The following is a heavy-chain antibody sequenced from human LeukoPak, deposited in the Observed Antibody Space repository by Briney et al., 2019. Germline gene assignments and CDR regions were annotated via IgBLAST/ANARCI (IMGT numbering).Heavy chain of an antibody. CDR1: GFAVNSYG. J-gene: IGHJ4*02. V-gene: IGHV3-33*01. D-gene: IGHD3-10*01. Sequence: AGSLRLSGSAPGFAVNSYGMDWVCQGPGQRLEWVALIWHDGSHKFYSNSVRGQFTISRDNSKNTVSLQMNNLRPEDTAVYYCAGAVFGPGRDPGLWGPGTLVTVSS. CDR2: IWHDGSHK. CDR3: AGAVFGPGRDPGL.